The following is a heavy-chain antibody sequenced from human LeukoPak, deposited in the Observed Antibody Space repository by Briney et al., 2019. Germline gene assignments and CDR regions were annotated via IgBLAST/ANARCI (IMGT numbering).Heavy chain of an antibody. D-gene: IGHD3-10*01. J-gene: IGHJ3*02. CDR2: IRYDGSNK. Sequence: GGSLRLSCAASGFTFSSYGMHWVRQAPGKGLEWVAFIRYDGSNKYYADPVKGRFTISRDNSKNTLYLQMNSLRAEDTAVYYCAGVLLWFGGAFDIWGQGTMVTVPS. V-gene: IGHV3-30*02. CDR3: AGVLLWFGGAFDI. CDR1: GFTFSSYG.